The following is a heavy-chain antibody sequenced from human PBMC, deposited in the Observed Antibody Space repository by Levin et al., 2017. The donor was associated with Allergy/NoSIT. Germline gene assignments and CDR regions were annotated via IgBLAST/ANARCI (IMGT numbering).Heavy chain of an antibody. V-gene: IGHV4-4*02. J-gene: IGHJ4*02. CDR3: ARSSYGNQVDY. CDR2: IYRSGNT. D-gene: IGHD1-26*01. Sequence: SQTLSLICTVSGGSISSSDWWNWVRQSPEKGLEWIGVIYRSGNTNYNPSLESRVTISIDTFNNQFSLNLRSVTAADTAVYYCARSSYGNQVDYGGPGALVTVSA. CDR1: GGSISSSDW.